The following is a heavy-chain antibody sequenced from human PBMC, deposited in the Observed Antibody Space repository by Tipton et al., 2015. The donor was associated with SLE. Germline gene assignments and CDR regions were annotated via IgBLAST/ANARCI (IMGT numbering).Heavy chain of an antibody. CDR2: IYYSGST. V-gene: IGHV4-59*01. CDR1: NGPISSYY. Sequence: LRLSCTVSNGPISSYYWSWIRQPPGKGLEWIGYIYYSGSTNYNPSLRSRVTISVDTSKNQFSLKLSSVTAADTAVYYWATLKDLNYFDYWGQGTLVTVSS. CDR3: ATLKDLNYFDY. J-gene: IGHJ4*02.